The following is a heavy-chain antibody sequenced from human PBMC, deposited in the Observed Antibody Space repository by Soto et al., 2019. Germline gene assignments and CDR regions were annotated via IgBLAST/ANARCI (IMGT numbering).Heavy chain of an antibody. J-gene: IGHJ6*03. D-gene: IGHD5-12*01. CDR2: ISAYNGNT. CDR1: GYTFTSYG. CDR3: ARDRGDIVATITHPSFVSDYYYYYMDV. V-gene: IGHV1-18*01. Sequence: ASVKVSCKASGYTFTSYGISWVRQAPGQGLEWMGWISAYNGNTNYAQKLQGRVTMTTDTSTSTAYMELRSLRSDDTAVYYCARDRGDIVATITHPSFVSDYYYYYMDVWGKGTTVTVSS.